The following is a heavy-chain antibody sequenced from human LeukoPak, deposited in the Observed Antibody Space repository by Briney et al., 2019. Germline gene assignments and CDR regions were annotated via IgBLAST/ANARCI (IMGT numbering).Heavy chain of an antibody. CDR1: GFTFSSTW. CDR3: AVASHNNSSGGY. CDR2: ISGDGGTT. J-gene: IGHJ4*02. Sequence: PGGSLRLSCAGSGFTFSSTWMHWVRQAPQKGLGWVSLISGDGGTTTYADSVKGRFTISRDNAKKTLFLQMTSLRAEDTAVYFCAVASHNNSSGGYWGKGTLVTVSS. V-gene: IGHV3-74*01. D-gene: IGHD6-6*01.